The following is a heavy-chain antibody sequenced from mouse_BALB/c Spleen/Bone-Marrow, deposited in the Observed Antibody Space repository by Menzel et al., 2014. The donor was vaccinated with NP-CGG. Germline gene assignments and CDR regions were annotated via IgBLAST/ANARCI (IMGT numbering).Heavy chain of an antibody. V-gene: IGHV5-6-3*01. J-gene: IGHJ3*01. Sequence: EVQLQQSGGGLVQPGGSLKLSCAASGFTFGNYGMSWVRQTPDKRLEFVATINTNGGEIYYPDSVKGRFTISRDNAKNTLYLQMRSLKSEDTAMYYCARGDDYVSWFAYWGQGTLVTVSA. CDR3: ARGDDYVSWFAY. CDR2: INTNGGEI. D-gene: IGHD2-4*01. CDR1: GFTFGNYG.